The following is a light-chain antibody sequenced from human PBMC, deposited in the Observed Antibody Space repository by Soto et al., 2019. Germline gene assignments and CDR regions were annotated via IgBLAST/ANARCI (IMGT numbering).Light chain of an antibody. V-gene: IGKV1-33*01. J-gene: IGKJ4*01. Sequence: DIQMTQSPSSLSASVGDRVTITCQASQDISNYLNWYQQKSGKAPKLLIYDASDLETGVPSRFSGSGSGTDFTFTISSLQPEDIATYYCQHYDNFPLTFGGGTKVEIK. CDR2: DAS. CDR3: QHYDNFPLT. CDR1: QDISNY.